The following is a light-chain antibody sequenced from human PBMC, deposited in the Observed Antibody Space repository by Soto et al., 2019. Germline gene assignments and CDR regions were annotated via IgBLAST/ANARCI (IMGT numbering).Light chain of an antibody. CDR2: GAS. V-gene: IGKV3-15*01. J-gene: IGKJ4*01. CDR1: QNIRSN. Sequence: EIVMTQSPATLSVSPGERATLSCRASQNIRSNVAWYQQRPGQAPRLLMYGASTRPSGTPARFTGGGSGTDFTLTITSLQSEDFAVYYCQQYSNWPLTFGGGTK. CDR3: QQYSNWPLT.